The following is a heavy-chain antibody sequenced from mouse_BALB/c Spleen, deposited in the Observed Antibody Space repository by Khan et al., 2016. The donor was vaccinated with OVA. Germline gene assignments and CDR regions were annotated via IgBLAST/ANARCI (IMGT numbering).Heavy chain of an antibody. CDR1: GYSITSGYY. V-gene: IGHV3-6*02. CDR3: ARDYYGNGYFDY. Sequence: EVQLQESGPGLVKPSQSLSPTCSVTGYSITSGYYWNWIRQFPGNKLEWMGYISYDGSNNYNPSLKNRISITRDTSKNQFFLKLNSVTTEDTTTYYCARDYYGNGYFDYWGQGTTLTVSS. CDR2: ISYDGSN. J-gene: IGHJ2*01. D-gene: IGHD1-1*01.